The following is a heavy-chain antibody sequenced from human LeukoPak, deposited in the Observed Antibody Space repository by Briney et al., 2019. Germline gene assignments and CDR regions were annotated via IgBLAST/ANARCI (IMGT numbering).Heavy chain of an antibody. Sequence: ASVKVSSKASGYTFTSYGISWVRQAPGQGLEWMGWISAYNGNTNYAQKLQGRVTMTTDTSTSTAYMELRSLRSDDTAVYYCARSGRYCSGGSCYSSPLFHYWGQGTLVTVSS. J-gene: IGHJ4*02. CDR1: GYTFTSYG. CDR2: ISAYNGNT. CDR3: ARSGRYCSGGSCYSSPLFHY. D-gene: IGHD2-15*01. V-gene: IGHV1-18*01.